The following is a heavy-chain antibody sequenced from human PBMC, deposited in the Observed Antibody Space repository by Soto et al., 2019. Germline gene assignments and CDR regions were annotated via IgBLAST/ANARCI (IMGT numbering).Heavy chain of an antibody. J-gene: IGHJ6*02. CDR2: IYYSGST. CDR3: ARDLTSFGPRAYYYYYGMDV. D-gene: IGHD2-2*01. Sequence: SETLSLTCTVSGGSISSGGYYWSWIRQHPGKGLEWIGYIYYSGSTYYNPSLKSRVTISVDTSKNQFSLKLSSVTAADTAVYYCARDLTSFGPRAYYYYYGMDVWGQGTTVTVSS. V-gene: IGHV4-31*03. CDR1: GGSISSGGYY.